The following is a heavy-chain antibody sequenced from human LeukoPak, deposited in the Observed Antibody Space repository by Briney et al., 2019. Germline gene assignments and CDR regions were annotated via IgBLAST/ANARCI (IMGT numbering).Heavy chain of an antibody. CDR3: ARGSPTHAFDI. CDR1: GGSISSYY. CDR2: IYYSGST. J-gene: IGHJ3*02. Sequence: SETLSLTCTVSGGSISSYYWSWIRQPPGKGLEWIGYIYYSGSTNYNPSLKSRVTISVGTSKNQFSLKLSSVTAADTAVYYCARGSPTHAFDIWGQGTMVTVSS. V-gene: IGHV4-59*01.